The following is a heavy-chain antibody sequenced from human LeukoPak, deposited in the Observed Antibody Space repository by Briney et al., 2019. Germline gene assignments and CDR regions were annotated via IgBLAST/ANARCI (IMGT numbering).Heavy chain of an antibody. D-gene: IGHD2-2*01. J-gene: IGHJ4*02. CDR1: S. CDR2: ISSSSSYI. Sequence: SMNWVRXAPGKGLEWVSSISSSSSYIYYADSVKGRFTISRDNAKNSLYLQMNSLRAEDTAVYYCAREGPYCSSTSCYYFDYWGQGTLVTVSS. V-gene: IGHV3-21*01. CDR3: AREGPYCSSTSCYYFDY.